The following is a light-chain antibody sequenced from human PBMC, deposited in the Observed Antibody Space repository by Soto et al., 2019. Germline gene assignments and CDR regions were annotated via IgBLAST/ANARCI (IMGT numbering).Light chain of an antibody. J-gene: IGKJ1*01. CDR3: QQYGRSSWT. Sequence: LTMSPGTLSLSTRERATLSCRASQSVSNNYLAWYQQKSGQAPRLLIYGAFSRANGIPVRFSGSASGTDFTLTISRLEPEDFAVYYCQQYGRSSWTFGQGSIVDI. CDR2: GAF. V-gene: IGKV3-20*01. CDR1: QSVSNNY.